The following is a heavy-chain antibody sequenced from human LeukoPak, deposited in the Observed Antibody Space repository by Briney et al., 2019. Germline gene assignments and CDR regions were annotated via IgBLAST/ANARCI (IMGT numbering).Heavy chain of an antibody. D-gene: IGHD5-12*01. Sequence: GGSLRLSCTASGFTFSYCWMHWVRQAPGKGLVWVSRINDDGSSRVYADFVKGRFTISRDNAKNTLYLEMSSLRAEDTAVYYCATSGYTGYDIFYWGQGTLVTVSS. CDR2: INDDGSSR. CDR3: ATSGYTGYDIFY. CDR1: GFTFSYCW. V-gene: IGHV3-74*01. J-gene: IGHJ4*02.